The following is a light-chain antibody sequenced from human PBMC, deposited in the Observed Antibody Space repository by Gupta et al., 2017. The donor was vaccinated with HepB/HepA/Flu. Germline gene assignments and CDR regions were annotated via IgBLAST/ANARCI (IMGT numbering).Light chain of an antibody. Sequence: DIVTTQSPATLSVSPGEGATLSCRASQSVSTNLAWYQQKPGQAPRLLIYGISTRAAGIPARFSGSGSGTEFTLTITSLQSEDFAIYFCQQYHDWPLTFGQGTMVEIK. V-gene: IGKV3-15*01. J-gene: IGKJ1*01. CDR2: GIS. CDR3: QQYHDWPLT. CDR1: QSVSTN.